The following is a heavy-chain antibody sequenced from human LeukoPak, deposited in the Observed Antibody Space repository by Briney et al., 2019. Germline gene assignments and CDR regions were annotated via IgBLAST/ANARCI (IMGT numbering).Heavy chain of an antibody. CDR3: ARELGSYGYGLDY. Sequence: GGSLRLSCAASGFTFSSYAMSWVRQAPGKGLEWDSAISGSGGSTYYADSVKGRFTISRDNSKNTLYLQMNSLRAEDTAVYYCARELGSYGYGLDYWGQGTLVTVSS. CDR1: GFTFSSYA. CDR2: ISGSGGST. V-gene: IGHV3-23*01. D-gene: IGHD5-18*01. J-gene: IGHJ4*02.